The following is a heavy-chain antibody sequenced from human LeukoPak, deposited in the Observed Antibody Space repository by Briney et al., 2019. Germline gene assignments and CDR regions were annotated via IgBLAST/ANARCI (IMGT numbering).Heavy chain of an antibody. CDR2: ISAGGSIT. V-gene: IGHV3-23*01. D-gene: IGHD6-25*01. J-gene: IGHJ4*02. Sequence: GGSLRLSCAASGFAFSSFAMSWVRQAPGKGLEWVSAISAGGSITCYADSVKGRFTTSRDNSENTLYLQMNSLRAEDTAVYYCARRIAAAGRTFDYWGQGTLVTVSS. CDR3: ARRIAAAGRTFDY. CDR1: GFAFSSFA.